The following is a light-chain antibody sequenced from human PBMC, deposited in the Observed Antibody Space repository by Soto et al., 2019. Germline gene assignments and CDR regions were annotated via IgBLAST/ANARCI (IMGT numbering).Light chain of an antibody. CDR3: PKYKKWPFT. CDR2: GAS. CDR1: HSVSTN. V-gene: IGKV3-15*01. J-gene: IGKJ3*01. Sequence: EIVMTQSPATLSVSPGERAPLSCRASHSVSTNFAWYQQRPGQAHRLLIYGASTRATGIPARCSGSGSGTEFTLTISSLQSDDFAVYDCPKYKKWPFTFGPGTKVDIK.